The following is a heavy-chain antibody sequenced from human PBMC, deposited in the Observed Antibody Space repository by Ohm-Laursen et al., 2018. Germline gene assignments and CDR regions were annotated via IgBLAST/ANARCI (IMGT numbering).Heavy chain of an antibody. CDR1: GFTFSDYE. D-gene: IGHD3-10*01. Sequence: SLRLSCAASGFTFSDYEMNWVRQAPGKGLEWVSYITKGGGYTFYADSVRGRFTISRDNSKNTLYLQMNSLRAEDTAVYYCAKPYYYDSGIYRYYFDYWGQGTLVTVSS. J-gene: IGHJ4*02. CDR2: ITKGGGYT. CDR3: AKPYYYDSGIYRYYFDY. V-gene: IGHV3-48*03.